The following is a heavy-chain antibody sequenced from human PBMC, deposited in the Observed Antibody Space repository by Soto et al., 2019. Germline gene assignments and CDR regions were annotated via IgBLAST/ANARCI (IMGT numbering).Heavy chain of an antibody. J-gene: IGHJ4*02. CDR1: GYTFSSYY. Sequence: QVRLVQSGAELRKPGASVKVSCKASGYTFSSYYVHWVRQAPGQGLAWMGLINPSGVKTTYAQKFQGRVTMTRDTATTTVYMELSGLRSEDTAVYYCARAGTGHNSGWTSELGYWGQGTLVTVSS. V-gene: IGHV1-46*01. CDR3: ARAGTGHNSGWTSELGY. CDR2: INPSGVKT. D-gene: IGHD5-12*01.